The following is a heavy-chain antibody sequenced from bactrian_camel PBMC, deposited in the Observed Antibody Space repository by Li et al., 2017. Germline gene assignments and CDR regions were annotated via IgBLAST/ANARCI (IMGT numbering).Heavy chain of an antibody. CDR1: GFSYSSAS. V-gene: IGHV3S1*01. D-gene: IGHD2*01. CDR2: INPGGTTT. J-gene: IGHJ4*01. Sequence: HVQLVESGGGLVQPGGSLRLSCTASGFSYSSASMYWVRQAPGKGLDWVATINPGGTTTFYATSVQGRFTISKDDAKNTLYLDMNSLKPEDSGTYYCAADLALNCDSSNVFNDRGQGTQVTVS.